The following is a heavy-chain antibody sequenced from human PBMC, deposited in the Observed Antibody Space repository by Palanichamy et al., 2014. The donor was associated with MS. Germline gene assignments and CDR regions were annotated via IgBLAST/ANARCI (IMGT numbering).Heavy chain of an antibody. CDR1: GGSISSYY. CDR3: ARTGGVVAANTAFDNWFDP. Sequence: QVQLQESGPGLVKPSETLSLTCTVSGGSISSYYWSWIRQPPGKGLEWIGYIYYSGSTNYNPSLKSRVTISVDTSKNQFSLKLSSVTAADTAVYYCARTGGVVAANTAFDNWFDPWGQGTLVTVSS. V-gene: IGHV4-59*01. CDR2: IYYSGST. J-gene: IGHJ5*02. D-gene: IGHD2-15*01.